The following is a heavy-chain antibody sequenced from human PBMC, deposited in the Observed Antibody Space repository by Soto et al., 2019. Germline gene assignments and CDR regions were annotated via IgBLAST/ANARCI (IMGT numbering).Heavy chain of an antibody. J-gene: IGHJ5*02. Sequence: PVGSLRLSCAASGFTFSSYSMNWVRQAPGKGLEWVSSISSSSSYIYYADSVKGRFTISRDNAKNSLYLQMNSLRAEDTAVYYCARAADPYYYDSSDVLFLAWFDPWGQGTLVTVSS. V-gene: IGHV3-21*01. CDR2: ISSSSSYI. CDR3: ARAADPYYYDSSDVLFLAWFDP. D-gene: IGHD3-22*01. CDR1: GFTFSSYS.